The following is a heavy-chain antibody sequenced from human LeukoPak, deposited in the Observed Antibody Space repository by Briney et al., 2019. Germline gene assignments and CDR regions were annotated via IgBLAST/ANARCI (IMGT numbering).Heavy chain of an antibody. CDR3: ARGGSSSSSDY. Sequence: GSLRLSCSASGFTFSDYYMSWIRQAPGKGVGWGSYISSGGSTKYYADSVEGGFTIFRDNAKNALYLQMNSMRAEETAAYYCARGGSSSSSDYWGQGTLVTVSS. J-gene: IGHJ4*02. CDR1: GFTFSDYY. V-gene: IGHV3-11*04. D-gene: IGHD6-13*01. CDR2: ISSGGSTK.